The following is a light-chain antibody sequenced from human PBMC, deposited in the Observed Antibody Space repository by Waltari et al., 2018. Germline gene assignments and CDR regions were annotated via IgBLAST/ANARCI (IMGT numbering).Light chain of an antibody. CDR1: QDISDF. Sequence: DIQMTQTPSSLSASVGDRVTITCRASQDISDFLAWFQQKPGRVPKSLIYAASTLQTGVQSRFSGGGSGTEFTLSISSLQPEDYATYFCQQYNTFPVTFGQGTRLEIK. CDR2: AAS. CDR3: QQYNTFPVT. J-gene: IGKJ5*01. V-gene: IGKV1-16*01.